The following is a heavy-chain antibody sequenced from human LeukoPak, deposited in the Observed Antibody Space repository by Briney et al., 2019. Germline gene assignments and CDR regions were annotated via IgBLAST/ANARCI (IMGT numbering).Heavy chain of an antibody. J-gene: IGHJ4*02. D-gene: IGHD5-18*01. CDR2: IRHDGSEK. CDR1: GFTFSSYW. Sequence: GGSLRLSCAASGFTFSSYWMSWVRQAPGKGLEWVANIRHDGSEKYYVDSVKGRFTISRDNAKDSPYLQMNSLRVEDTAVCYCARGGSRQYNFWGQGTLVTVSS. CDR3: ARGGSRQYNF. V-gene: IGHV3-7*01.